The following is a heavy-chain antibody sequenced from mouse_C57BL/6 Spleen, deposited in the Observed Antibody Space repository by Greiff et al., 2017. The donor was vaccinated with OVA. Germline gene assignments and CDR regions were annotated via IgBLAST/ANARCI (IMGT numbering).Heavy chain of an antibody. J-gene: IGHJ2*01. D-gene: IGHD1-1*01. CDR2: IYPGDGDT. CDR1: GYAFSSYW. CDR3: ARDYGSSYVGFDY. V-gene: IGHV1-80*01. Sequence: VQLQESGAELVKPGASVKISCKASGYAFSSYWMNWVKQRPGKGLEWIGQIYPGDGDTNYNGKFKGKATLTADKSSSTAYMQLSSLTSEDSAVYFYARDYGSSYVGFDYWGQGTTLTVSS.